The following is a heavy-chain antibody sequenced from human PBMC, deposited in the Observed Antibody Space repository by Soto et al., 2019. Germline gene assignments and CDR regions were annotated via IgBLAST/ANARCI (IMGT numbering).Heavy chain of an antibody. V-gene: IGHV1-69*02. CDR1: GGTFSSYT. CDR2: IIPILGIA. J-gene: IGHJ3*02. Sequence: SVKVSCKASGGTFSSYTISWVRQAPGQGLEWMGRIIPILGIANYAQKFQGRVTITADKSTSTAYMELSSLRSEDTAVYYCARGIVVVRIAFDIWGQGTMVTVSS. D-gene: IGHD2-15*01. CDR3: ARGIVVVRIAFDI.